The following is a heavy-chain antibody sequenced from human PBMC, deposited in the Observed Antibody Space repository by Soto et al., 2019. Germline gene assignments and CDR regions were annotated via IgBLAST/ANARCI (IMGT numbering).Heavy chain of an antibody. V-gene: IGHV4-30-2*01. CDR3: ARGPPLGY. CDR1: GGSISSGGYS. CDR2: IYHSGST. Sequence: PSETLSLTCAVSGGSISSGGYSWSWIRQPPGKGLECIGYIYHSGSTYYSPSLKSRVTISVDRSKNQFSLKLSSVTAADTAVYYCARGPPLGYWGQGTLVT. J-gene: IGHJ4*02.